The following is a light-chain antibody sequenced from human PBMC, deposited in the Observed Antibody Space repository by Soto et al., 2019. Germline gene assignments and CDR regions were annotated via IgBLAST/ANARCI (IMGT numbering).Light chain of an antibody. CDR1: SSDVGGYNY. CDR2: DVS. J-gene: IGLJ3*02. V-gene: IGLV2-11*01. CDR3: CSYTGSYTWE. Sequence: QSALTQPRSVSGSPGQSVTISCTGTSSDVGGYNYVSWYQQHPGKAPKVMIYDVSKRPSGVPDRFSGSKSGYTASLTISGLQAEDEADYYCCSYTGSYTWEFGGGTKLTVL.